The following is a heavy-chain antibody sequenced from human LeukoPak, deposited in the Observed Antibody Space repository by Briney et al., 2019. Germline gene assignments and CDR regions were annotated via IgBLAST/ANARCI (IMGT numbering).Heavy chain of an antibody. CDR1: GFTFSSYD. CDR2: IGTAGDT. J-gene: IGHJ4*02. V-gene: IGHV3-13*01. D-gene: IGHD6-6*01. Sequence: GGSLRLSCAASGFTFSSYDMHWARQATGKGLEWVSAIGTAGDTYYPGSVKGRFTISRENAKNSLYLQMNSLRAGDTAVYYCARWDSSSGFDYWGQGTLVTVSS. CDR3: ARWDSSSGFDY.